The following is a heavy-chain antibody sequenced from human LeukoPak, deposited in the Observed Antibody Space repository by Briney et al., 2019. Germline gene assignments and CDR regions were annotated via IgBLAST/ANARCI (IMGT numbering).Heavy chain of an antibody. Sequence: GGSLRLSCTASKFTFSHYGMQWVRQAPGKGLEWVAVISSDGSIKVYADSVKGRFTLSRDNSINTVDLQMNSLRAEDTAVYYCVKEYHSRGFGAYFDYWGQGTLVTVSS. D-gene: IGHD3-3*01. CDR3: VKEYHSRGFGAYFDY. CDR2: ISSDGSIK. V-gene: IGHV3-30*18. CDR1: KFTFSHYG. J-gene: IGHJ4*02.